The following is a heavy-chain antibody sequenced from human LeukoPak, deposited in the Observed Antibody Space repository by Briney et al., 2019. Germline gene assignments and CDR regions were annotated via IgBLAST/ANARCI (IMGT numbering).Heavy chain of an antibody. CDR3: ARSGVYYDFWSGPNMDV. D-gene: IGHD3-3*01. CDR1: GFTFSSYS. Sequence: GSLRLSCAASGFTFSSYSMNWVRQAPGKGLEWVSSISSSSSYIYYADSVKGRFTISRDNAKNSLYLQMNSLRAEDTAVYYCARSGVYYDFWSGPNMDVWGKGTTVTVSS. J-gene: IGHJ6*04. CDR2: ISSSSSYI. V-gene: IGHV3-21*01.